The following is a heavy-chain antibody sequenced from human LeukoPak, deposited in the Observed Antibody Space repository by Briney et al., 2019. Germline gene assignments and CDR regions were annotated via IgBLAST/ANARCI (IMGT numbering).Heavy chain of an antibody. CDR2: IYHSGST. CDR1: GGSISSGGYS. J-gene: IGHJ3*02. V-gene: IGHV4-30-2*01. D-gene: IGHD2-15*01. Sequence: SQTLSLTCAVSGGSISSGGYSWSWIRQPPGKGLEWIGYIYHSGSTYYNPSLKSRVTISVDRSKNQFSLKLSSVTAADTAVYYCATSGGRDAFDIWGQGTTVTVSS. CDR3: ATSGGRDAFDI.